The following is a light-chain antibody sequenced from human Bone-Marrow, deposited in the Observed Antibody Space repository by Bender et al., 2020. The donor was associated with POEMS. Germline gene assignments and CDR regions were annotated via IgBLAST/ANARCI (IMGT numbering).Light chain of an antibody. J-gene: IGLJ1*01. V-gene: IGLV2-14*01. CDR1: NNDIGGYNY. CDR2: DVD. Sequence: QSALTQPASVSGSPGQSITISCTGTNNDIGGYNYVSWYQQHPGTGPKLLIYDVDNRPSGVSNRFSGSKSGSTASLTISALQAEDEADYYCGSYTTASILALYVFGTGTKVTVL. CDR3: GSYTTASILALYV.